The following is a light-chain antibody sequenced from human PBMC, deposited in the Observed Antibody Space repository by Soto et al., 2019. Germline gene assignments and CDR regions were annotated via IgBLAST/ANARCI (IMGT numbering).Light chain of an antibody. Sequence: QAVVTQEPSLTVSPGRTVTLTCGSSTGPVTNGHFPYWFQQKPGQAPRPLIYDTDNKHSWTPARFSASLLGDKAALTLSGALPEDEADYYCLLSYTGRLYVFGPGTKVTVL. CDR2: DTD. V-gene: IGLV7-46*01. CDR1: TGPVTNGHF. J-gene: IGLJ1*01. CDR3: LLSYTGRLYV.